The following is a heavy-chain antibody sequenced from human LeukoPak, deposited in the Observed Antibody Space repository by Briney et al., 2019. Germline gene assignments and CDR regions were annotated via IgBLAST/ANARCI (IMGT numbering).Heavy chain of an antibody. CDR1: GGSISSSSYY. D-gene: IGHD3-22*01. CDR2: IYYSGST. CDR3: ARHQGSGYYYPFDY. V-gene: IGHV4-39*01. Sequence: SETLSLTCAVSGGSISSSSYYWGWIRQPPGKGLEWIGSIYYSGSTYYNPSLKSRVTISVDTSKNRFSLKLSSVTAADTAVYYCARHQGSGYYYPFDYWGQGTLVTVSS. J-gene: IGHJ4*02.